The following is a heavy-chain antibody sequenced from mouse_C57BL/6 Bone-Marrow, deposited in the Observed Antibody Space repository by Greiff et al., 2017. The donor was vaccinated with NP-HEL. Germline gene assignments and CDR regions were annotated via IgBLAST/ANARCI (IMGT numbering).Heavy chain of an antibody. V-gene: IGHV1-63*01. CDR2: IYPGGGYT. J-gene: IGHJ2*01. CDR3: ARLYYGSSLDY. Sequence: QVQLQQSGAELVRPGTSVKMSCKASGYTFTNYWIGWAKQRPGHGLEWIGDIYPGGGYTNYNEKFKGKATLTADKSSSTAYMQFSSLPSEDSAIYYCARLYYGSSLDYWGQGTTLTVSS. CDR1: GYTFTNYW. D-gene: IGHD1-1*01.